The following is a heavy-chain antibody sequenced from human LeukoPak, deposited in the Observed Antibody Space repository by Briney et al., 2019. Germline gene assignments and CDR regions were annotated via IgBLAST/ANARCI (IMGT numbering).Heavy chain of an antibody. CDR1: GFTFSIYG. V-gene: IGHV3-30*02. J-gene: IGHJ4*02. Sequence: GGSLRLSCAASGFTFSIYGMHWVRQAPGKGLEWVAFIRHDESNNYYADSVKGRFTISRDTSNNTLYLQMNSLRAEDTAVYYCAKGTTYFDYWGQGTLVTVSS. CDR3: AKGTTYFDY. CDR2: IRHDESNN. D-gene: IGHD4-17*01.